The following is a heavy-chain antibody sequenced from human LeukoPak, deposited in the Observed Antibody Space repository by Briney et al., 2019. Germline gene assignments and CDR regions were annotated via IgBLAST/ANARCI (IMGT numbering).Heavy chain of an antibody. CDR1: GYTFTSYG. CDR3: ARASSGYSYGLIDY. Sequence: ASVKVSCKASGYTFTSYGISWVRLAPGQGLEWMGWISAYNGNTNYAQKLQGRVTMTTDTSTSTAYMELRSLRSDDTAVYYCARASSGYSYGLIDYWGQGTLVTVSS. J-gene: IGHJ4*02. D-gene: IGHD5-18*01. V-gene: IGHV1-18*04. CDR2: ISAYNGNT.